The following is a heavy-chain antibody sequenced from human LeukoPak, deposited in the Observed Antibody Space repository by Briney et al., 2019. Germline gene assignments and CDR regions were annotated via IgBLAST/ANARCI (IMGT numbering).Heavy chain of an antibody. CDR3: TRGLVVLSATSWAFDI. CDR1: GYTFTSYD. J-gene: IGHJ3*02. Sequence: ASVKVSCKPSGYTFTSYDINWVRQATGQGLEWMGWMNPNSGNTGYAQKFQARVSMTRNTSISTAYMELSSLRSEDTAVYYCTRGLVVLSATSWAFDIWGHGTMVTVSS. D-gene: IGHD2-15*01. V-gene: IGHV1-8*01. CDR2: MNPNSGNT.